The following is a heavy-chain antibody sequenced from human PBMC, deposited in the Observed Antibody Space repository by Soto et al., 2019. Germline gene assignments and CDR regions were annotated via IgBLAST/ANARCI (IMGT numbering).Heavy chain of an antibody. CDR1: GGSISSYY. V-gene: IGHV4-34*01. CDR2: INHSGST. J-gene: IGHJ6*03. Sequence: SETLSLTCTVSGGSISSYYWSWIRQPPGKGLEWIGEINHSGSTNYNPSLKSRVTISVDTSKNQFSLKLSSVTAADTAVYYCARGIFTMVRGAYYMDVWGKGTTVIVSS. CDR3: ARGIFTMVRGAYYMDV. D-gene: IGHD3-10*01.